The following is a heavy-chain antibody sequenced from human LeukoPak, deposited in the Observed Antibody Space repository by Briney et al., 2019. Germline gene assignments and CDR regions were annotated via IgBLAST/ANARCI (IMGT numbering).Heavy chain of an antibody. CDR3: ATQRSGWRKLGFDY. CDR2: ISCSGGST. V-gene: IGHV3-23*01. D-gene: IGHD6-19*01. J-gene: IGHJ4*02. Sequence: EGSLRLSCAASGFTFSSYAMSWVRQAPGKGLEWVSAISCSGGSTYYADSVKGRFTISRDNSKNTLYLQMNSLRAEDTAVYYCATQRSGWRKLGFDYWGQGTLVTVSS. CDR1: GFTFSSYA.